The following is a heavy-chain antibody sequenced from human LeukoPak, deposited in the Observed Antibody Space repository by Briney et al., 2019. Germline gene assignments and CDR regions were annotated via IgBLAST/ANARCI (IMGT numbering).Heavy chain of an antibody. Sequence: PGGSLRLSCAASGFTFSSYSMNWVRQAPGKGLEWVSYISSSTIYYADSVKGRFTISRDNAKNSLYLQMNSLRDEDTAVYYCARGGLAFDIWGQGTMVTVSS. CDR2: ISSSTI. D-gene: IGHD3-16*01. V-gene: IGHV3-48*02. CDR3: ARGGLAFDI. CDR1: GFTFSSYS. J-gene: IGHJ3*02.